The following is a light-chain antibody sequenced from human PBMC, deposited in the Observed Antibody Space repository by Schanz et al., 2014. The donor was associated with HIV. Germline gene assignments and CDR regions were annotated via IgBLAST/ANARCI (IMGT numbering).Light chain of an antibody. V-gene: IGKV3-20*01. CDR3: QQYGSFFS. CDR1: ETINNN. J-gene: IGKJ4*01. Sequence: EIVMTQSPATLSVSPGERATLSCRASETINNNLAWYQHKPGQSPRLLIYGASTRATGIPDRFSGSGSGTDFSLTISRLEPEDFAVYYCQQYGSFFSFGGGTKVEIK. CDR2: GAS.